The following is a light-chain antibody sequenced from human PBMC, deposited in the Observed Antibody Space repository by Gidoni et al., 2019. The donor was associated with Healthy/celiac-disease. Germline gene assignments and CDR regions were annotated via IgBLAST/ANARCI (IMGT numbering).Light chain of an antibody. J-gene: IGKJ2*01. CDR1: QSISSY. Sequence: DIQMTQSTSSLSASVGDRVTITCRASQSISSYLNWYQQKPGKAPKLLIYAASSLQSGVPSRFSGSGSGTDFTLTISSLQPEDFATHYCQQSYSTPYTFGQGTKLEIK. CDR2: AAS. CDR3: QQSYSTPYT. V-gene: IGKV1-39*01.